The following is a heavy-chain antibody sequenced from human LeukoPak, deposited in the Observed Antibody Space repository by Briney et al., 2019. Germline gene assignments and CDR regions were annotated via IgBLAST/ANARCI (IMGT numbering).Heavy chain of an antibody. J-gene: IGHJ4*02. CDR2: IYYSGST. CDR3: ARDGVYCGGDCYLHPKHPLDY. V-gene: IGHV4-39*07. Sequence: SENLSLTCTVSGGSISSSSYYWGWIRQPPGKGLEWIGSIYYSGSTYYNPSLKSRVTISVDTSKNQFSLKLSSVTAADTAVYYCARDGVYCGGDCYLHPKHPLDYWGQGTLVTVSS. D-gene: IGHD2-21*02. CDR1: GGSISSSSYY.